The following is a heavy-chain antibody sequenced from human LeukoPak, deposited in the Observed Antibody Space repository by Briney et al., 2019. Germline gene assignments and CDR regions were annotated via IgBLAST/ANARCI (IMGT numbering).Heavy chain of an antibody. Sequence: SETLSLTCAVYGGSFSGYYWSWIRQPPGKGLEWIGEINHSGSTNYNPSLKSRVTISVDTSKNQFSLKLSSVTAADTAVYYCARALPYYDTLTGYPNAFDIWGQGTMVTVSS. J-gene: IGHJ3*02. CDR2: INHSGST. CDR1: GGSFSGYY. CDR3: ARALPYYDTLTGYPNAFDI. D-gene: IGHD3-9*01. V-gene: IGHV4-34*01.